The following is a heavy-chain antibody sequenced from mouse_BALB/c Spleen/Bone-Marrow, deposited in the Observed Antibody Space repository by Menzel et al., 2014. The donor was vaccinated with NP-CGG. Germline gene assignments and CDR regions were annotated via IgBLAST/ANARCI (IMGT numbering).Heavy chain of an antibody. CDR2: IDPANGNT. CDR3: ARGGTTATWYFDV. CDR1: GFNIKDTY. D-gene: IGHD1-2*01. Sequence: EVKLVESGAELVKPGASVKLSCTASGFNIKDTYMHWVKQRPEQGLEWIGRIDPANGNTKYDPEFQGKATITADTSSNTAYLQLSSLTSEDTAVYYCARGGTTATWYFDVWGAGTTVTVSS. V-gene: IGHV14-3*02. J-gene: IGHJ1*01.